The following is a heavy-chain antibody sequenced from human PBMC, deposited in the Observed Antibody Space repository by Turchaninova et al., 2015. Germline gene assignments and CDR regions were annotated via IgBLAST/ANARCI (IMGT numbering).Heavy chain of an antibody. CDR2: ASGGGGGT. V-gene: IGHV3-23*04. CDR3: AKARRASWFGGHYFDY. CDR1: GFTFSSYV. Sequence: EVQMVESGGGLVLSGGSLRLSCAASGFTFSSYVLTWVAWVPGEVREWVSPASGGGGGTHSSADSRKGRFTISGANSKNPRYIQMNRLRAADTDVYYCAKARRASWFGGHYFDYWGQGTLVTVSS. J-gene: IGHJ4*02. D-gene: IGHD3-10*01.